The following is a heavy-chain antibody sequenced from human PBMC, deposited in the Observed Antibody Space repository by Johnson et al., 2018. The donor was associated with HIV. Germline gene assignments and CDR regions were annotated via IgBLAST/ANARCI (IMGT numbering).Heavy chain of an antibody. J-gene: IGHJ3*02. CDR1: GFTISNNY. V-gene: IGHV3-66*01. CDR3: AREGATSEGRSTCDI. CDR2: IYSGGST. D-gene: IGHD5-24*01. Sequence: VQLVESGGGLVQPGGSLRLSCAASGFTISNNYMSWVRQAPGKGLEWVSVIYSGGSTYYADSVTGRFTISRDISKNTLYLQMNSLRAEDTAVYYCAREGATSEGRSTCDIWGPGTMVTVSA.